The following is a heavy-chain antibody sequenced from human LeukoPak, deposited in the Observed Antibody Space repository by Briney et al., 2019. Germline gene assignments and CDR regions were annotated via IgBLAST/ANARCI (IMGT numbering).Heavy chain of an antibody. D-gene: IGHD6-13*01. CDR1: GYTFTTYG. V-gene: IGHV1-18*01. Sequence: ASVKVSCKTSGYTFTTYGFSWVRQAPGQGLEWMGWISAYNGNTNYAQKFQGRVTMATDTSTSTAHMELRSLTSDDTAVYYCARDHSSSGQLFDYWGQGTLVTVSS. CDR2: ISAYNGNT. CDR3: ARDHSSSGQLFDY. J-gene: IGHJ4*02.